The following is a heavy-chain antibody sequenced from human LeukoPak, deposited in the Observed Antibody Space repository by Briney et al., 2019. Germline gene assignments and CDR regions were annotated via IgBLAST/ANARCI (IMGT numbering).Heavy chain of an antibody. CDR1: GFTFSSYA. V-gene: IGHV3-23*01. CDR3: AKDKSSGWYGYFQH. CDR2: ISGSVGST. D-gene: IGHD6-19*01. J-gene: IGHJ1*01. Sequence: VGSLRLSCAASGFTFSSYAISAGPRAPGKGLERGSAISGSVGSTYYADSVKGRFTISRDNSKNTLYLQMNSLRAEDTAVYYCAKDKSSGWYGYFQHWGQGTLVTVSS.